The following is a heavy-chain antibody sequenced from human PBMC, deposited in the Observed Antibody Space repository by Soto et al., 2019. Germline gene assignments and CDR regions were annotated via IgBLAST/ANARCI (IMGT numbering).Heavy chain of an antibody. CDR1: GGSISSGDYY. D-gene: IGHD5-18*01. CDR3: ARITWIQLWLDYFDY. V-gene: IGHV4-30-4*01. Sequence: SETLSLTCTVSGGSISSGDYYWSWIRQPPGKGLEWIGYIYYSGSTYYNPSLKSRVTISVDTSKNQFSLKLSSVTAADTAVYYCARITWIQLWLDYFDYWGQGTLVTVSS. CDR2: IYYSGST. J-gene: IGHJ4*02.